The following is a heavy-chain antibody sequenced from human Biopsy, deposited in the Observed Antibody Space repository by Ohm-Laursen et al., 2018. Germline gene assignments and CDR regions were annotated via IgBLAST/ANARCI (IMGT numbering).Heavy chain of an antibody. Sequence: GTLSLTCTVSGGSISGHFWSWVRQPAGKGLEWIGRIYSNGNTNYNPSLKSRVSMSVDTSKNHFSLNLTSVTAADTAMYYCARDEGLLRAFDIWGQGTLGIVSS. J-gene: IGHJ3*02. V-gene: IGHV4-4*07. D-gene: IGHD1-26*01. CDR1: GGSISGHF. CDR3: ARDEGLLRAFDI. CDR2: IYSNGNT.